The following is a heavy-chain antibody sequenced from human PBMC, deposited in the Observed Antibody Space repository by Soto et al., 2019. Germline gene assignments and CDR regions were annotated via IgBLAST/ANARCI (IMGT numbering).Heavy chain of an antibody. D-gene: IGHD3-22*01. CDR1: GGSISSGGYY. J-gene: IGHJ6*02. V-gene: IGHV4-31*03. Sequence: PSETLSLTCNVFGGSISSGGYYWSWIRQHPGKGLEWIGYIYYSGSTYYNPSLKSRVTISVDTSKNQFSLKLSSVTAADTAVYYCARGRYYYDSSGYYFSGMDVWGQGTTVTVSS. CDR2: IYYSGST. CDR3: ARGRYYYDSSGYYFSGMDV.